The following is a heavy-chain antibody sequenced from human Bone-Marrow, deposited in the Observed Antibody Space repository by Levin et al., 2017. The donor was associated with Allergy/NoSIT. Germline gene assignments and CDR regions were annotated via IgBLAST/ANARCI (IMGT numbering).Heavy chain of an antibody. J-gene: IGHJ4*02. CDR3: AKSLWFGAYFDC. Sequence: SETLSLTCAVSGGSISSGGYSWSWIRQPPGKGLEWIGYIYHSGSTYYNPSLKSRVTISMDRSKNHFSLNLTSVTAADTAVYFCAKSLWFGAYFDCWRQGALVTVSS. CDR1: GGSISSGGYS. CDR2: IYHSGST. V-gene: IGHV4-30-2*01. D-gene: IGHD3-10*01.